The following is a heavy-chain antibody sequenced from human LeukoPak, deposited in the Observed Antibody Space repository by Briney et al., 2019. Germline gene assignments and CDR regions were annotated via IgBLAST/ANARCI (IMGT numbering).Heavy chain of an antibody. Sequence: SETLSLTCAVYGGSFSSYYWSWIRQPPGKGLEWTGYIYYSGSTNYNPSLKSRVTISVDTSKNQFSLKLSSVTAADTAVYYCARVRQGSDTYYFDYWGQGTLVTVSS. CDR1: GGSFSSYY. D-gene: IGHD3-10*01. J-gene: IGHJ4*02. CDR3: ARVRQGSDTYYFDY. V-gene: IGHV4-59*01. CDR2: IYYSGST.